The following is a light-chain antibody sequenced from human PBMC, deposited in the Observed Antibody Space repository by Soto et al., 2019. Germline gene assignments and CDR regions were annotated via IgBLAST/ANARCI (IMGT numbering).Light chain of an antibody. CDR1: QSVGSSY. CDR3: QQYSSSFT. J-gene: IGKJ3*01. Sequence: EIVLTQSPGTLSLSPGERATLSCRPSQSVGSSYLAWYQQKPGQAPRLLVYSTSSRATGIPDRFSGSGSGTDFTLTISRLEPEDFAVYYCQQYSSSFTFGPGIKVEIK. V-gene: IGKV3-20*01. CDR2: STS.